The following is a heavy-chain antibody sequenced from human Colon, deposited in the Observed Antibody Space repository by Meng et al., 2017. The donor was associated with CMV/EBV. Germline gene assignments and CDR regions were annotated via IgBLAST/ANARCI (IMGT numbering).Heavy chain of an antibody. D-gene: IGHD1-1*01. CDR1: GFTFSSYG. V-gene: IGHV3-30*02. Sequence: GESLKISCAASGFTFSSYGMHWVRQAPGKGLEWVAFIRYDGSNKYYVDSVKGRFSISRDNSKNTLYLQMNRLRAEDTAVYYCAKDSPNWNLDYWGQGTLVTVSS. CDR2: IRYDGSNK. J-gene: IGHJ4*02. CDR3: AKDSPNWNLDY.